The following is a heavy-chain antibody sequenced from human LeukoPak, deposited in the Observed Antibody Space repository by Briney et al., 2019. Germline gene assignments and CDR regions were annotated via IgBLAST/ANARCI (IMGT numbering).Heavy chain of an antibody. V-gene: IGHV3-21*01. CDR2: ISSSSSYI. CDR1: GFTFSSYS. D-gene: IGHD2-2*01. J-gene: IGHJ3*02. Sequence: GGSLRLSCAASGFTFSSYSMNWVRQAPGKGLEWVSSISSSSSYIYYADSVKGRFTISRDNAKNSLYLQMNSLRAEDTAVYYCATGYQLLFKAFDIWGQGTMVTVSS. CDR3: ATGYQLLFKAFDI.